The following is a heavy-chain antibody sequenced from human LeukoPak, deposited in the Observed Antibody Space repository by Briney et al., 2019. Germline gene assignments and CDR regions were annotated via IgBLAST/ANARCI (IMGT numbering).Heavy chain of an antibody. Sequence: SETLSLTCTVSGDSISGFYWSWIRQPPGKGLEWIGYIHYSGSTTYNPSLKSRVTVSVDTSKNQFSLRLSSVTAADTAVYYCARGMTTLTPLAYWGQGALVTVSS. D-gene: IGHD4-11*01. CDR1: GDSISGFY. CDR3: ARGMTTLTPLAY. V-gene: IGHV4-59*01. CDR2: IHYSGST. J-gene: IGHJ4*02.